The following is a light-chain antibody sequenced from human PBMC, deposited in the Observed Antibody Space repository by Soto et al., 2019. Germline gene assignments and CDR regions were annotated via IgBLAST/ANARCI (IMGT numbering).Light chain of an antibody. CDR2: EVN. J-gene: IGLJ1*01. Sequence: QSALTQPASVSGSPGQSVTISCTGASSDVGGYDYVSWYQQHPGKAPKLILFEVNNRPSGLANHFSGSKSGNTASLIISGLQADDEADYYGSSYSTTSTLVFGSGTKVTVL. V-gene: IGLV2-14*01. CDR3: SSYSTTSTLV. CDR1: SSDVGGYDY.